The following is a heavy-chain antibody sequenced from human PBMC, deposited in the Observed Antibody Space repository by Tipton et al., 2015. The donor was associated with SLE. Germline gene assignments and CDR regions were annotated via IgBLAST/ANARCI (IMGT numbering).Heavy chain of an antibody. D-gene: IGHD5-12*01. J-gene: IGHJ3*02. Sequence: TLSLTCAVSGGSISSGGYSWSWIRQPPRKGLEWIGYIYYSGSTYYNPSLKSRVTISVDRSKNQFSLKLTSVTAADTAVYYCAREGRYSGYDPVGDDAFDIWGQGTMVTVSS. V-gene: IGHV4-30-2*01. CDR2: IYYSGST. CDR1: GGSISSGGYS. CDR3: AREGRYSGYDPVGDDAFDI.